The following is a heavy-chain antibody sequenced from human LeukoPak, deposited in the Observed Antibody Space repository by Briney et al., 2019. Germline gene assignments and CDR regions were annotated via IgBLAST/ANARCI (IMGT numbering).Heavy chain of an antibody. J-gene: IGHJ4*02. CDR1: GFTFSSYW. Sequence: GGSLRLSCAASGFTFSSYWMSWVRQAPGKGLEWVSVIYSGGNTYYADSVKGRFTISRDNSKNTLYLQMSSLRAEDTAVYYCARDPGSLYDDPGYWGQGTLVTVSS. D-gene: IGHD3-3*01. CDR3: ARDPGSLYDDPGY. V-gene: IGHV3-53*01. CDR2: IYSGGNT.